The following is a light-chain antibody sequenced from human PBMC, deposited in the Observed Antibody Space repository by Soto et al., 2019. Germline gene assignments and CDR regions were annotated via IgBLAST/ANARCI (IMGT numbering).Light chain of an antibody. V-gene: IGKV3-11*01. J-gene: IGKJ3*01. Sequence: EIVLTQSPATLSLSPGERATLSCRASQSVSSYLAWYQQKPGQAPRLLIYDASNRATGIPARFSGSGSGTDFARTISSLEPEDFAVYYYQQRSNWLFTFGPGTKVDIK. CDR1: QSVSSY. CDR3: QQRSNWLFT. CDR2: DAS.